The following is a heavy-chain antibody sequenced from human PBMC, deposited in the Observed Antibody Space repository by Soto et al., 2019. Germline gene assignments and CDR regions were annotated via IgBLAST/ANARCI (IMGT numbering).Heavy chain of an antibody. Sequence: ASVKVSCKASGYTFTSYGISWVRQAPGQGLEWMGWISAYNGNTNYAQKLQGRVTMTTDTSTSTAYMELRSLRSDDTAVYYCARVGYSYDYYYCYGMEVLGQGTTATVS. D-gene: IGHD5-18*01. CDR3: ARVGYSYDYYYCYGMEV. CDR1: GYTFTSYG. CDR2: ISAYNGNT. V-gene: IGHV1-18*01. J-gene: IGHJ6*02.